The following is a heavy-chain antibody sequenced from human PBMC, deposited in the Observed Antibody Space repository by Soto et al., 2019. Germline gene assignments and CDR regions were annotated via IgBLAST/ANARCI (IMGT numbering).Heavy chain of an antibody. CDR3: ARIAAVAGVG. CDR2: IYYSGST. CDR1: GGSISSSSYY. J-gene: IGHJ4*02. D-gene: IGHD6-19*01. V-gene: IGHV4-39*01. Sequence: SETLSLTCTVSGGSISSSSYYWGWIRQPPGKGLEWIGSIYYSGSTYYNPSLKSRVTISVDTSKNQFSLKLSSVTAADTAVYYCARIAAVAGVGWGQGTLVTVSS.